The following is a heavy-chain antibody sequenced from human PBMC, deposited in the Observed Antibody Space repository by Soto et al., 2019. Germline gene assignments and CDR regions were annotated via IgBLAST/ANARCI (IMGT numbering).Heavy chain of an antibody. Sequence: QVQLQESGPGLVKPSQTLSLTCTVSGGSISSGDYYWSWIRQPPGKGLEWIGYIYYSGSTYYNPSLTSRVTISVDTSKNQFSLKLSSVTAADTAVYYCARGGGIVGATPYPWGQGTLVTVSS. D-gene: IGHD1-26*01. V-gene: IGHV4-30-4*01. CDR3: ARGGGIVGATPYP. CDR2: IYYSGST. CDR1: GGSISSGDYY. J-gene: IGHJ5*02.